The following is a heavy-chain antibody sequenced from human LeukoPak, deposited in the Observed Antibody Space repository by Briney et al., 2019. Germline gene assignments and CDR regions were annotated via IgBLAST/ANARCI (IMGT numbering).Heavy chain of an antibody. CDR2: IYYSGST. V-gene: IGHV4-39*07. CDR3: ATTDGREPF. Sequence: PSETLSLTCTVSGGSIRRDTYYWGWIRQPPGKGLEWIGSIYYSGSTYYNPSLKSRVTVSFDTSKNQFSLKLTSVTAADTAVYYCATTDGREPFWGQGTLVTISS. CDR1: GGSIRRDTYY. J-gene: IGHJ4*02. D-gene: IGHD1-14*01.